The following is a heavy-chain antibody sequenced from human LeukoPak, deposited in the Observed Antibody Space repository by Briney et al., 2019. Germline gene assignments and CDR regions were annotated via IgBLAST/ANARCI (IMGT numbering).Heavy chain of an antibody. Sequence: GGSLRLSCAASGFTFSSYAMSWVRQAPGKGLEWVSAISGSGGSTYYADSVKGRFTISRDNSRNTLYLQMNSLRAEDTAVYYCARAEVDWLSPYYYYYGMDVWGQGTTVTVSS. CDR1: GFTFSSYA. V-gene: IGHV3-23*01. CDR2: ISGSGGST. CDR3: ARAEVDWLSPYYYYYGMDV. D-gene: IGHD3-9*01. J-gene: IGHJ6*02.